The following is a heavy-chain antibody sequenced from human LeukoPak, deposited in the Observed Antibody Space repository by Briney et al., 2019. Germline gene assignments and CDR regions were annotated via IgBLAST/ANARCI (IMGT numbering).Heavy chain of an antibody. CDR2: IKQDGSEK. J-gene: IGHJ4*02. Sequence: RGSLRLSCAAPGFTFSSYRMSWVRQAPGKGLEWVANIKQDGSEKYYVDSVKGRFTISRDNARNSLYLQMNSLRAEDTAVYYCARASNGYNWNMGYWGQGTLVTVSS. V-gene: IGHV3-7*04. CDR1: GFTFSSYR. D-gene: IGHD5-24*01. CDR3: ARASNGYNWNMGY.